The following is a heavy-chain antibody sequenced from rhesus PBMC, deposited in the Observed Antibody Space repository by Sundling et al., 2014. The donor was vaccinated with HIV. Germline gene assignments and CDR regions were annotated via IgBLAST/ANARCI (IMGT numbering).Heavy chain of an antibody. CDR1: GYNFTSYS. CDR2: INPSSGNT. J-gene: IGHJ6*01. D-gene: IGHD2-8*01. V-gene: IGHV1-200*01. CDR3: ARDLGYCSGGVCYGYGLDS. Sequence: QVQLVQSGAEVKKPGASVKLSCKASGYNFTSYSINWVRQAPGQGLEWMGGINPSSGNTGYAQRFQGRVIMTRDTSTSTAYMDLSSLRSEDTAVYYCARDLGYCSGGVCYGYGLDSWGQGVVVTVSS.